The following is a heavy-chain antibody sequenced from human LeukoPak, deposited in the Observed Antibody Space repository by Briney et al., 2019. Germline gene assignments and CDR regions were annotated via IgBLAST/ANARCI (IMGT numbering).Heavy chain of an antibody. J-gene: IGHJ4*02. D-gene: IGHD2-2*01. CDR2: INHSGST. CDR3: ARRDSTRFDY. CDR1: GGSFSGYY. Sequence: SETLSLTCAVHGGSFSGYYWSWIRQPPGKGLEWIGEINHSGSTYYNPYLKSRVTISVDTSKNQFSLKLSSVTAADTAVYYCARRDSTRFDYWGQGTLVTVSS. V-gene: IGHV4-34*01.